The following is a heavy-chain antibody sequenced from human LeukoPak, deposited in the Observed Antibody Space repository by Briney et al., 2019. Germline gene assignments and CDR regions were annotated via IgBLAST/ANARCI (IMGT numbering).Heavy chain of an antibody. J-gene: IGHJ3*02. Sequence: ASVKVSCKASGYTFTSYYMHWVRQAPGQGLEWMGRINPSGGSTSYAQKFQGRVTMTRDTSTSTVYMELSSLRSEDTAVYYCARGYCSGGSCYGHDAFDIWGQGTMVTVSS. CDR3: ARGYCSGGSCYGHDAFDI. V-gene: IGHV1-46*01. D-gene: IGHD2-15*01. CDR2: INPSGGST. CDR1: GYTFTSYY.